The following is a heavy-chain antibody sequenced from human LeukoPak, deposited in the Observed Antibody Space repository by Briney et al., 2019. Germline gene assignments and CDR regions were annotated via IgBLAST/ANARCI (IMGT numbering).Heavy chain of an antibody. Sequence: GGTLRLSCAASGFTFSSYGMSWVRQAPGKGLEWVSAISGSGGSTYYADSVKGRFTISRDNSKNTLYLQMNSLRAEDTAVYYCAKDRFGSSGYYLLDYWGQGTLVTVSS. D-gene: IGHD3-22*01. CDR3: AKDRFGSSGYYLLDY. V-gene: IGHV3-23*01. J-gene: IGHJ4*02. CDR2: ISGSGGST. CDR1: GFTFSSYG.